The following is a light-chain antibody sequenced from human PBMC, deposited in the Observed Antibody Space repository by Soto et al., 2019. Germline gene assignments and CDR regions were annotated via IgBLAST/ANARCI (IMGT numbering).Light chain of an antibody. J-gene: IGKJ1*01. Sequence: DIQMTQSPSSLSASVGDKVTITCRASQSINTYLSWYQKKPGEPPNLLLYTSSSLRSGVPSRFSGSGSGTDFTLTISSLQPEDFATYYCQQTYTTPWTFGHGTKVEIK. CDR3: QQTYTTPWT. CDR1: QSINTY. V-gene: IGKV1-39*01. CDR2: TSS.